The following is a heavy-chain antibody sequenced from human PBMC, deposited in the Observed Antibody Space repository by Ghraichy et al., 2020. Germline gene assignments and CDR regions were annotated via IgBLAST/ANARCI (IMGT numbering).Heavy chain of an antibody. D-gene: IGHD1-1*01. V-gene: IGHV1-3*01. CDR1: GYTFTSYA. CDR2: INAGNGNT. Sequence: ASVKVSCKASGYTFTSYAMHWVRQAPGQRLEWMGWINAGNGNTKYSQKFQGRVTITRDTSASTAYMELSSLRSEDTAVYYCARDELEPADSAYRMDVWGQGTTVTVSS. J-gene: IGHJ6*02. CDR3: ARDELEPADSAYRMDV.